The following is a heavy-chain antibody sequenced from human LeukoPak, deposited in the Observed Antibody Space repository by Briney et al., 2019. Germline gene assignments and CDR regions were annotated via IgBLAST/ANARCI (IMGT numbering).Heavy chain of an antibody. J-gene: IGHJ6*03. D-gene: IGHD3-3*01. V-gene: IGHV4-59*01. Sequence: SETLSLTCTVSGGSISSYYWSWIRQPPGKGLEWIGYIYYSGSTNYNPSLKSRVTISVDTSKNQFSLKLSSVTAADTAVYYCARGAVLRKNSDYYYYMDVWGKGTTVTVSS. CDR1: GGSISSYY. CDR3: ARGAVLRKNSDYYYYMDV. CDR2: IYYSGST.